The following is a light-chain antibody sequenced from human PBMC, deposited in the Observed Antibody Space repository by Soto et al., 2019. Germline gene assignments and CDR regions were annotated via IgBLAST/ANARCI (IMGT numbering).Light chain of an antibody. CDR1: QSVRSSY. J-gene: IGKJ2*01. V-gene: IGKV3-20*01. CDR2: GAS. Sequence: DIVLTQSPGTLSLSPGERATLSCRASQSVRSSYLAWYHQKPGQPPRLLIHGASNRAAGIPDRFSGSGSGTDVTLTTSRLEPEDFAVYYCQQYGSSPMYTFGQGTKLEIK. CDR3: QQYGSSPMYT.